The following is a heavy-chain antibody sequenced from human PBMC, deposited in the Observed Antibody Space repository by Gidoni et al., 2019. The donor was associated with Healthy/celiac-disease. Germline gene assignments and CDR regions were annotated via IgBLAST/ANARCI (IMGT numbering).Heavy chain of an antibody. Sequence: EVQLVESGGGLVKPGGSLRLSCAASGFTFSSYSMNWVRQAPGKGLEWVSSISSSSSYIYYADSVKGRFTISRDNAKNSLYLQMNSLRAEDTAVYYCARVGEGYDFWSGYYDPWGQGTLVTVSS. CDR1: GFTFSSYS. J-gene: IGHJ5*02. V-gene: IGHV3-21*01. D-gene: IGHD3-3*01. CDR2: ISSSSSYI. CDR3: ARVGEGYDFWSGYYDP.